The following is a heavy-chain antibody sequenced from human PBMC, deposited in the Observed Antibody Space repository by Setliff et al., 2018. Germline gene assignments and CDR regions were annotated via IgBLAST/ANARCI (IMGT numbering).Heavy chain of an antibody. J-gene: IGHJ3*02. CDR1: GGTFSNYA. V-gene: IGHV1-69*10. CDR3: ARDEGPDAFDI. CDR2: IIPILGIA. Sequence: GASVKVSCKASGGTFSNYAISWVRQAPGQGVEWMGGIIPILGIANYAQKFQGRVTITADESTTTAYVELSSLRSEDTAVYYCARDEGPDAFDIWGQGTMVTVSS.